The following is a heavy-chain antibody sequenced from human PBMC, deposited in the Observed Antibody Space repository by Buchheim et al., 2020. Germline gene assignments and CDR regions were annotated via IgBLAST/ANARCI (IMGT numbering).Heavy chain of an antibody. CDR2: INAGNGNT. J-gene: IGHJ4*02. V-gene: IGHV1-3*01. CDR1: GYTFTSYA. CDR3: ARDECSGGSCYLSFDY. D-gene: IGHD2-15*01. Sequence: QVQLVQSGAEVKKPGASVKVSCKASGYTFTSYAMHWVRQAPGQRLERMGWINAGNGNTKYSQKFQGRVTITRDTSASTAYMELSSLRSEDTAVYYCARDECSGGSCYLSFDYWGQGTL.